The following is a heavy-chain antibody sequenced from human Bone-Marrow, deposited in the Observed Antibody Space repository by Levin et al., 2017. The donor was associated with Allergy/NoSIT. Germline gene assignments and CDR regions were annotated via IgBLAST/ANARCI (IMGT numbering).Heavy chain of an antibody. CDR2: INTNTGNP. V-gene: IGHV7-4-1*02. CDR1: GYTLSSYT. Sequence: GESLKISCKASGYTLSSYTVSWVRQAPGQGLEWMGWINTNTGNPTYAEDFTGRFVFSLDTSVNTAYLHISSLKAEDTAVYYCARGIRQFLVYFLDYWGQGSLVTVSS. D-gene: IGHD2-8*01. CDR3: ARGIRQFLVYFLDY. J-gene: IGHJ4*02.